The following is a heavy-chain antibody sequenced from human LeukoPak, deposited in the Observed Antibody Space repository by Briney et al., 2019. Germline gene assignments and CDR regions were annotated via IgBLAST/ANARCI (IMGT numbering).Heavy chain of an antibody. CDR2: IYYSGST. CDR1: GGSISSDY. Sequence: SETLSLTWTVSGGSISSDYWSWIRQPPGKGLEWIGYIYYSGSTNYNPSLKSRVTISVDTSKNQFSLKLSSVTAADTAVYYCAREGSPKGFDYWGQGTLVTVSS. J-gene: IGHJ4*02. CDR3: AREGSPKGFDY. V-gene: IGHV4-59*01.